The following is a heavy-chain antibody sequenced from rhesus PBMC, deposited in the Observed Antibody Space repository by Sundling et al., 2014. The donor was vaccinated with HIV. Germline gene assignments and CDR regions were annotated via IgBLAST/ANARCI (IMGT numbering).Heavy chain of an antibody. J-gene: IGHJ6*01. D-gene: IGHD3-16*01. V-gene: IGHV4-160*01. CDR1: SASISESYC. CDR3: ARAPGRHYRGSFYQDFQYSLES. CDR2: IYSSSGNT. Sequence: QVQLQESGPGLVKPSETLSLTCAVSSASISESYCWNWIRQPPGKGLEWIGRIYSSSGNTYYNPSLKSRVTISTDTSKNQFSLKLNSVTAADTAVYYCARAPGRHYRGSFYQDFQYSLESWGQGVVVIVSS.